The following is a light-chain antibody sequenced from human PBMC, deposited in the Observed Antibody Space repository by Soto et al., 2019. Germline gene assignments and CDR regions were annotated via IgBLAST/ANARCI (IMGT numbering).Light chain of an antibody. CDR2: DAS. Sequence: IVLTQSRATLSLSPWERATLSCRASQNFGSTYLAWYQQKPGQAPRLLIYDASNRATGIPARFSGSGSGTDFTLTISRLEPEDFAVYYCQQSGSPSGWPFCRGTRLENK. V-gene: IGKV3-20*01. J-gene: IGKJ5*01. CDR1: QNFGSTY. CDR3: QQSGSPSGWP.